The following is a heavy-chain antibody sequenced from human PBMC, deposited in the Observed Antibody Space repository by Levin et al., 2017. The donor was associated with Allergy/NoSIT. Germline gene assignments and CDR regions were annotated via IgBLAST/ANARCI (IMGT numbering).Heavy chain of an antibody. J-gene: IGHJ3*02. CDR3: ALYYYGSGSYYDDAFDI. Sequence: ESGPTLVKPTQTLTLTCTFSGFSLSTSGVGVGWIRQPPGKALEWLALIYWDDDKRYSPSLKSRLTITKDTSKNQVVLTMTNMDPVDTATYYCALYYYGSGSYYDDAFDIWGQGTMVTVSS. CDR1: GFSLSTSGVG. D-gene: IGHD3-10*01. CDR2: IYWDDDK. V-gene: IGHV2-5*02.